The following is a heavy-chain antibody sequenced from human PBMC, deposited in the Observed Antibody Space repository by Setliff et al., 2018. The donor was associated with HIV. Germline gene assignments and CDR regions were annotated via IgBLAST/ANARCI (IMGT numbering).Heavy chain of an antibody. D-gene: IGHD3-22*01. CDR3: AKELAASGLGYFDS. CDR2: ILSTGERT. CDR1: GFTFSNYA. V-gene: IGHV3-23*01. J-gene: IGHJ4*02. Sequence: GGSLRLSCAASGFTFSNYAMSWVRQAPGVGLEWVSAILSTGERTFYADSVKGRFTISRHNSKNNVYLEMNGLRAEDTAEYYCAKELAASGLGYFDSWGRGILVTVSS.